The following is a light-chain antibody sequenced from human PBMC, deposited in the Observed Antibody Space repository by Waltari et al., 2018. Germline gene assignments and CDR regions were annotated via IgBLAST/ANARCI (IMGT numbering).Light chain of an antibody. Sequence: QAGLTQPPSVSKDLRQTATLTCTGNTNNVGNQGVAWLQQHPGHPPKLLSYRNNNRPPGISERFSGSRSGNTASLTITGLHPEDEADYYCSAWDSSLNTVLFGGGTRLSVL. V-gene: IGLV10-54*04. J-gene: IGLJ2*01. CDR3: SAWDSSLNTVL. CDR2: RNN. CDR1: TNNVGNQG.